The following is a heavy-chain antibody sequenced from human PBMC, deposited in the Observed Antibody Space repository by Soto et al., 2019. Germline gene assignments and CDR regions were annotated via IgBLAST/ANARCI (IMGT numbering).Heavy chain of an antibody. V-gene: IGHV1-46*01. CDR2: FNPSDGST. J-gene: IGHJ5*02. CDR3: ASSAKLGYNLWDYFAP. CDR1: GYTFTPHH. D-gene: IGHD5-12*01. Sequence: QVQLVQSGAEVRKPGASVKVSCKASGYTFTPHHMHWVRQAPGQGPEWMGIFNPSDGSTNYAQKFQGRITMSRETSTSTVYMELGRLRSEDTAVYYCASSAKLGYNLWDYFAPWGQGTLVTVSS.